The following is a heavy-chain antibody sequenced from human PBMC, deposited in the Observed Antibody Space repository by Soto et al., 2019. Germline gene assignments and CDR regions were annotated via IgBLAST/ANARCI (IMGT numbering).Heavy chain of an antibody. CDR3: ARGAYSNYGSAFDI. CDR1: GFTFSSYS. V-gene: IGHV3-48*02. D-gene: IGHD4-4*01. CDR2: ISSSSGTI. Sequence: GGSLRLSCAASGFTFSSYSMNWVRQAPGKGLEWVSYISSSSGTIYYADSVKGRFTISRDNAKNSLYLQMNSLRDEDTAVYYCARGAYSNYGSAFDIWGQGTMVTVSS. J-gene: IGHJ3*02.